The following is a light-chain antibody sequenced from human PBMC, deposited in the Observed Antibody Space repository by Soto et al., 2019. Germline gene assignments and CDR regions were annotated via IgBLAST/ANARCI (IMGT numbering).Light chain of an antibody. CDR2: GAS. CDR1: QSVGSD. V-gene: IGKV3-15*01. J-gene: IGKJ4*01. Sequence: IVRSQSPATLSVSPGERATLSFMASQSVGSDLAWYQQKPGQAPRLLIYGASSRATGVPATFSGSGSGTEFTLSISSLQSEHLGVYYCQQDSSWPLTFGGGTKVDIK. CDR3: QQDSSWPLT.